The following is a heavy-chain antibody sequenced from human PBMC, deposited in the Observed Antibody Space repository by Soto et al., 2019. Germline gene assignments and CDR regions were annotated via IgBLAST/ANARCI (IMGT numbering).Heavy chain of an antibody. CDR2: IIPIFGTA. CDR1: GGTFSSYA. CDR3: ARGFRVVAATPAEGGYYYGMDV. V-gene: IGHV1-69*13. D-gene: IGHD2-15*01. J-gene: IGHJ6*02. Sequence: ASVKVSCKASGGTFSSYAISWVRQAPGQGLEWMGGIIPIFGTANYAQKFQGRVTITADESTSTAYMELSSLRSEDTAVYYCARGFRVVAATPAEGGYYYGMDVWGQGTTVTVSS.